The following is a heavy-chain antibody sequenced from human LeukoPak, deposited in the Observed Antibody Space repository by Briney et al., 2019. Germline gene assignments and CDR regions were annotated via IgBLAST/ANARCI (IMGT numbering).Heavy chain of an antibody. CDR3: ARAGTNYDSSGYYED. V-gene: IGHV4-59*12. J-gene: IGHJ4*02. D-gene: IGHD3-22*01. Sequence: SETLSLTCTVSGGSISNYYWSWIRQPPGKGLGWIAYINYSGNTDYNPSLKSRVTISVDTSKNQFSLKLSSVPAADTAVYYCARAGTNYDSSGYYEDWGQGTVVTVSS. CDR2: INYSGNT. CDR1: GGSISNYY.